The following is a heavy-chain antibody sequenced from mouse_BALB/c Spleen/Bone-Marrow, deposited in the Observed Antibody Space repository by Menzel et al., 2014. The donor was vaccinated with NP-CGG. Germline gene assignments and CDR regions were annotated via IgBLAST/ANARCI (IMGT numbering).Heavy chain of an antibody. CDR3: ARHHRYAYYFDY. CDR2: IHPKSGNT. J-gene: IGHJ2*01. V-gene: IGHV1S130*01. CDR1: VYTFTNSW. D-gene: IGHD2-14*01. Sequence: VKLMESGSVLVRPGASVKLSCKAAVYTFTNSWIHWAKQRPGQGLEWIGEIHPKSGNTNYNEKFKGKSTLTLDTSSSTAYVDLSSLTSEDSAVYYCARHHRYAYYFDYWGQGTTLTVST.